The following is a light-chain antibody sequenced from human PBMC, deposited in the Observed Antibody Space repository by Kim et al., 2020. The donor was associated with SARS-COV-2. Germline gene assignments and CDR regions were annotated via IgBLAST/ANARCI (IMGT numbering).Light chain of an antibody. V-gene: IGLV1-51*01. CDR2: DNN. CDR3: AAWDASLSGVL. J-gene: IGLJ3*02. Sequence: GQRSTISCSGSDSNIGHNYVSWYQQLPGTAPALLIFDNNKRPSGTPDRFSAFKSGTSATLGITGLQAGDEADYYCAAWDASLSGVLFGGGTKVTVL. CDR1: DSNIGHNY.